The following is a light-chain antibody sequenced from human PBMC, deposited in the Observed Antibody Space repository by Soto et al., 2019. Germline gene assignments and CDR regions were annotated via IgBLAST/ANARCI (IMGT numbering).Light chain of an antibody. V-gene: IGLV2-14*01. CDR1: SSDVGGYNY. CDR2: DVS. CDR3: SSYTSSSTLGGYV. J-gene: IGLJ1*01. Sequence: SVLTPPASGSGSPGQASTISRTGTSSDVGGYNYVSWYRQHPGKAPKLMIYDVSNRPSGGSNRFPGSKSGNTALLTLTRLQAEDEADYYCSSYTSSSTLGGYVFGTGTKVTVL.